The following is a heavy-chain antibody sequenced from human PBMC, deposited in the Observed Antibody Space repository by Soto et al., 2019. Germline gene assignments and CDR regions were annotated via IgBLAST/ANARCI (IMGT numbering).Heavy chain of an antibody. CDR3: ARDRADMIVVVITTNDAFDI. J-gene: IGHJ3*02. D-gene: IGHD3-22*01. CDR1: GFTFSSYA. CDR2: ISYDGSNK. Sequence: QVQLVESGGGVVQPGRSLTLSCAASGFTFSSYAMHWVRQAPGKGLEWVAVISYDGSNKYYADSVKGRFTISRDNSKNTLYLQMNSLRAEDTAVYYCARDRADMIVVVITTNDAFDIWGQGTMVTVSS. V-gene: IGHV3-30-3*01.